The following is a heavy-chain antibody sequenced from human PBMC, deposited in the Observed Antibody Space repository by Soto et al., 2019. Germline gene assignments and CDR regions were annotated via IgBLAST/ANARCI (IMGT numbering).Heavy chain of an antibody. CDR3: ARAPYSSSWYGPYFDY. D-gene: IGHD6-13*01. J-gene: IGHJ4*02. Sequence: GGSLRLSCAASGFTFSDYYMSWIRQAPGKGLEWVAYISNSDSTIYYADSVKGRFTISRDNAKNSLYLQMNSLRAEDTAVYYCARAPYSSSWYGPYFDYWGQGTPVTVSS. CDR2: ISNSDSTI. V-gene: IGHV3-11*01. CDR1: GFTFSDYY.